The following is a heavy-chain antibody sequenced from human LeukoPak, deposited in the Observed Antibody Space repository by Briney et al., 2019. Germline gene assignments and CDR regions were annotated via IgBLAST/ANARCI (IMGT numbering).Heavy chain of an antibody. CDR3: AKVLSAMDTTFDY. D-gene: IGHD5-18*01. CDR2: IRYDGNNK. V-gene: IGHV3-30*02. Sequence: GGSLRLSCAASGFTFRSYGMYWVRQAPGKGLEWVAFIRYDGNNKYYADSVKGRFTISRDNSRNTMYLQMNSLRPEDTAVYYCAKVLSAMDTTFDYWGQGTLVTVSS. J-gene: IGHJ4*02. CDR1: GFTFRSYG.